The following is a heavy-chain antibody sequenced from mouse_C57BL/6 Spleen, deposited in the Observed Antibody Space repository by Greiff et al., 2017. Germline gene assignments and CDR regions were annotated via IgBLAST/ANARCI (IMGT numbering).Heavy chain of an antibody. CDR2: IDPEDGET. CDR1: GFNIKDYY. Sequence: VQLQLSGAELVKPGASVKLSCTASGFNIKDYYMHWVKQRTEQGLEWIGRIDPEDGETKYAPKFQGKATITADTSSNTAYLQLSSLTSEDTAVYYCASDSSGYGYWGQGTTLTVSS. V-gene: IGHV14-2*01. J-gene: IGHJ2*01. CDR3: ASDSSGYGY. D-gene: IGHD3-2*02.